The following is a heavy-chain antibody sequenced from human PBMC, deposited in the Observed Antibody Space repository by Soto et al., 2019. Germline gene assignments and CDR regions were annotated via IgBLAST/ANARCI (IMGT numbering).Heavy chain of an antibody. CDR2: ISYDGSNK. J-gene: IGHJ4*02. D-gene: IGHD3-22*01. CDR1: GLSLSSYA. Sequence: GSLRLSCAASGLSLSSYAMHWVRQAPGKGLEWVAVISYDGSNKYYADSVKGRFTISRDNSKNTLYLQMNSLRAEDTAVYYCASLYYYDSSGYYEDYWGQGTLVTVSS. V-gene: IGHV3-30-3*01. CDR3: ASLYYYDSSGYYEDY.